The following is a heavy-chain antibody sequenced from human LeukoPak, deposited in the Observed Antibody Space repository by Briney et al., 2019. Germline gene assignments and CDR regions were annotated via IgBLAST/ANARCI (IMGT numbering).Heavy chain of an antibody. J-gene: IGHJ5*02. V-gene: IGHV3-74*01. D-gene: IGHD2-15*01. CDR1: GFSLSGYW. Sequence: GSLRLSCVASGFSLSGYWMYWVRQAPGKGLMYISRNNGDGSTTNYADVVRGRFTMSRDNVKNTLYLQMNSLRVEDTAVYYCARDPRNVGLAPWGQGTLVTVSS. CDR3: ARDPRNVGLAP. CDR2: NNGDGSTT.